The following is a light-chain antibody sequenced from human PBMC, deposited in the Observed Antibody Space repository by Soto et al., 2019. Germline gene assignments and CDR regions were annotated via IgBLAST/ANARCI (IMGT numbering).Light chain of an antibody. CDR1: NSDVGGYTY. J-gene: IGLJ1*01. V-gene: IGLV2-14*03. CDR2: DVS. Sequence: QSALTQPASVSGSPGQSITISCTGTNSDVGGYTYVSWYQQNPGKAPKLMIYDVSNRPSGVSNRFSGSKSGKTASLTISGLQADDEADYYCSSYTSSSTPYVFGPGTKLTVL. CDR3: SSYTSSSTPYV.